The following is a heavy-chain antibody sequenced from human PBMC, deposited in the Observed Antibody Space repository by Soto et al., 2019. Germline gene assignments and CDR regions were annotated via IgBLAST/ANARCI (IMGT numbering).Heavy chain of an antibody. CDR3: VKGGWLDF. V-gene: IGHV3-23*01. J-gene: IGHJ5*01. CDR2: ISDDGSRT. Sequence: GSLRLSCAASGFTFSSYGMHWVRQAPGRGLEWVSFISDDGSRTYYADAVKGRFTISRDNSKHTLYLQMNSLTAEDTAVYACVKGGWLDFWGQGTLVTVSS. D-gene: IGHD3-16*01. CDR1: GFTFSSYG.